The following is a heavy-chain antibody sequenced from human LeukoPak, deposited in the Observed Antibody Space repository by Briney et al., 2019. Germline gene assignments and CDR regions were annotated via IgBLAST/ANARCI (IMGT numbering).Heavy chain of an antibody. J-gene: IGHJ4*02. D-gene: IGHD4-23*01. CDR1: GGSISSYY. CDR3: ARHIFTVGPFDY. CDR2: IYYSGST. V-gene: IGHV4-59*08. Sequence: SETLSLTCTVSGGSISSYYWSWIRQPPGKGLEWIGYIYYSGSTNYNPSLKSRVTISVDTSKNQFSLKLSPVTAADTAVYYCARHIFTVGPFDYWGQGTLVTVSS.